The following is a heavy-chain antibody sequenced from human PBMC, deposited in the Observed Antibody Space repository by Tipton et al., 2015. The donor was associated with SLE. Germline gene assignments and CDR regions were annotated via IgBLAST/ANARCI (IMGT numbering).Heavy chain of an antibody. J-gene: IGHJ6*03. Sequence: TLSLTCTVSGGSMNTYYWNWIRQFPGKGLEWIGYFYYSGSANYNPSLKSRVTISLDKSKNQFSLKLTSVTAADTAVYYCAREATTSPRTNYHYYMDVWGKGTTVTISS. D-gene: IGHD1-26*01. CDR2: FYYSGSA. CDR3: AREATTSPRTNYHYYMDV. V-gene: IGHV4-59*01. CDR1: GGSMNTYY.